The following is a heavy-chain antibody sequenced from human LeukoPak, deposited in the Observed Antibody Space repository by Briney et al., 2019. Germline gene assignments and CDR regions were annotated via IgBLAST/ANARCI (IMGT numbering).Heavy chain of an antibody. CDR2: MNPNSGNT. CDR1: GYTFTSYD. D-gene: IGHD6-13*01. CDR3: ARGLKXRGSSWFDP. J-gene: IGHJ5*02. V-gene: IGHV1-8*01. Sequence: ASVKVSCKASGYTFTSYDINWVRQATGQGLEWMGWMNPNSGNTGYAQKFQGRVTMTRNTSISTAYMELSSLRSEDTAVYYCARGLKXRGSSWFDPWGQGTLVTVSS.